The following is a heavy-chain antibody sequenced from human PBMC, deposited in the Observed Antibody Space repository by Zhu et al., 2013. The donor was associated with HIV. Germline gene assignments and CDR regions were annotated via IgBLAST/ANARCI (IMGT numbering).Heavy chain of an antibody. J-gene: IGHJ3*02. CDR3: ARDLRLTAFNYPDGRNYYYAFDI. D-gene: IGHD3-22*01. CDR2: INPNSGGT. CDR1: GYTFTDYY. Sequence: LVAGWGVKVNEAWGLSEGRPARPLGYTFTDYYIHWVRQAPGQGLEWMGWINPNSGGTKYAQKFQGRVTMTRDTSINTAYMELSRLRSDDTAVYFCARDLRLTAFNYPDGRNYYYAFDIWGQGTMVTVSS. V-gene: IGHV1-2*02.